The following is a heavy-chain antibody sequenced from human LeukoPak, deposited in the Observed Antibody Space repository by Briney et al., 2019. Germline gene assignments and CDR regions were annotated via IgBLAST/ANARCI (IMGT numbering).Heavy chain of an antibody. CDR2: ISSSSSTI. CDR3: ARERRELGYCSGGSCRPGGFDY. V-gene: IGHV3-48*01. D-gene: IGHD2-15*01. Sequence: GGSLRLSCAASGFTFSSYEMNWVRQAPGKGLEWVSYISSSSSTIYYADSVKGRFTISRDNAKNSLYLQMNSLRAEDTAVYYCARERRELGYCSGGSCRPGGFDYWGQGTLVTVSS. J-gene: IGHJ4*02. CDR1: GFTFSSYE.